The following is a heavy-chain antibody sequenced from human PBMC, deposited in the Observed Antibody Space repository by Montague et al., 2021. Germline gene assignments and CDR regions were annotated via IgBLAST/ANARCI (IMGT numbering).Heavy chain of an antibody. CDR3: ARVWFGGLLSYYGMDV. Sequence: RIHYADSVRGRFTISRDNSKNTLHLQMNSLRAEDTAVYYCARVWFGGLLSYYGMDVWGQGTTVTVSS. D-gene: IGHD3-10*01. V-gene: IGHV3-23*01. CDR2: RI. J-gene: IGHJ6*02.